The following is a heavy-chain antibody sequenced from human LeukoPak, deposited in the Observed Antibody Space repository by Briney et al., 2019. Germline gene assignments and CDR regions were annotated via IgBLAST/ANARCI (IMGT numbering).Heavy chain of an antibody. CDR1: GFTFSSYA. Sequence: PGGSLRLSCAASGFTFSSYAMSWVRQTPGRGLEWVSAISGSGGSTYYADSVKGRFTISRDNSKNTLYLQMNSLRAEDTAVYYCAKYGSSGWYGAFDIWGQGTMVTVSS. V-gene: IGHV3-23*01. CDR2: ISGSGGST. J-gene: IGHJ3*02. D-gene: IGHD6-19*01. CDR3: AKYGSSGWYGAFDI.